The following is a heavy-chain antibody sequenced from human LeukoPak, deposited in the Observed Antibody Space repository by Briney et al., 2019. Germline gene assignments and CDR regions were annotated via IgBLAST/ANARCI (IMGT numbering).Heavy chain of an antibody. CDR2: IIPIFGTA. D-gene: IGHD1-26*01. Sequence: SVKVSCKASGGTFSSYAISWVRQAPGQGLEWMGGIIPIFGTANYAQKFQGRVTITADESTSTAYMELSSLRSGDTAVYYCAREVEWELLSSWFDPWGQGTLVTVSS. V-gene: IGHV1-69*13. CDR1: GGTFSSYA. CDR3: AREVEWELLSSWFDP. J-gene: IGHJ5*02.